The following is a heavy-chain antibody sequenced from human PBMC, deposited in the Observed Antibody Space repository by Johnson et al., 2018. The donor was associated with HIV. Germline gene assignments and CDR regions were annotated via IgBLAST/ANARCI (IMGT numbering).Heavy chain of an antibody. Sequence: VQLVESGGGVVQPGGSLRLSCAASGFTFSSYGMHWVRQAPGKGLEWVSYISSSGSTIYYADSVKGRFTISRDNAKNSLYLQMNSLRAEDTAVYYCARGGAYCGGDCNAFDIWGQGTLVTVAA. V-gene: IGHV3-48*04. CDR1: GFTFSSYG. CDR2: ISSSGSTI. J-gene: IGHJ3*02. CDR3: ARGGAYCGGDCNAFDI. D-gene: IGHD2-21*02.